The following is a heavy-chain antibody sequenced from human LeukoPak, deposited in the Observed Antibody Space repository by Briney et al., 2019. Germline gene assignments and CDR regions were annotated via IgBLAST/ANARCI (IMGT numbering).Heavy chain of an antibody. CDR2: IYYSGST. J-gene: IGHJ4*02. CDR3: ARDSYYDSSGFDY. D-gene: IGHD3-22*01. Sequence: SETLSLTCTVSGGSISSGGYYWSWIRQHPGKGLEWIGYIYYSGSTYYNPSLKSRVTLSVDTSKNQFSLKLSSVTAADTAVYYCARDSYYDSSGFDYWGQGTLVTVSS. CDR1: GGSISSGGYY. V-gene: IGHV4-31*03.